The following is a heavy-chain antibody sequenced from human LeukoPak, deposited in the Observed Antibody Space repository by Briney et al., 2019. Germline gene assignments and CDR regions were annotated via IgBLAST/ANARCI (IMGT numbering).Heavy chain of an antibody. CDR1: GGSIGSYY. CDR2: IYYSGST. V-gene: IGHV4-59*01. J-gene: IGHJ5*02. CDR3: ARAVLLEWLFGWFDP. Sequence: PSETLSLTCTVSGGSIGSYYWSWIRQPPGKGLEWIGYIYYSGSTNYNPSLKSRVTISVDTSKNQFSLKLSSVTAADTAVYYCARAVLLEWLFGWFDPWGQGTLVTVSS. D-gene: IGHD3-3*01.